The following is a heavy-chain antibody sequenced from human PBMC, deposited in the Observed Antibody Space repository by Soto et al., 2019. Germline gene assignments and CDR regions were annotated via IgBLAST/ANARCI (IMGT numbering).Heavy chain of an antibody. D-gene: IGHD1-1*01. Sequence: QVQLVQSGGEVKKPGASVRVSCKASGYPFVSYGSSWVRQAAGQGPEWMAWVSGHNGNTYYAQKFQGRVTVTTDRSTTTVYMGLRSLRSDDTAVDYCARGTSVERPYFYMDVWGKGTTVTVSS. CDR2: VSGHNGNT. V-gene: IGHV1-18*01. J-gene: IGHJ6*03. CDR1: GYPFVSYG. CDR3: ARGTSVERPYFYMDV.